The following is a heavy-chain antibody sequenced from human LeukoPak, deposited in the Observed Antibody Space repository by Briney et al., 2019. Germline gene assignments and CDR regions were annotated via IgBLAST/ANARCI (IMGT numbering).Heavy chain of an antibody. J-gene: IGHJ6*03. CDR1: GGSISSGDYY. Sequence: SQTLSLTCTVSGGSISSGDYYWSWIRQPPGKGLEWIGYIYYSGSTYYNPSLKSRVTISVDTSKNQFSLKLSSVTAADTAVYYCARDRQQQLVPTHYYYYYMDVWGKGTTVTVSS. CDR2: IYYSGST. D-gene: IGHD6-13*01. V-gene: IGHV4-30-4*08. CDR3: ARDRQQQLVPTHYYYYYMDV.